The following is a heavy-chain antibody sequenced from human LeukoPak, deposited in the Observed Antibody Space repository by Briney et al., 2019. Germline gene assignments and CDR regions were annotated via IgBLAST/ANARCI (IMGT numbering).Heavy chain of an antibody. CDR2: IIPIFGTA. V-gene: IGHV1-69*06. CDR3: AGSNKGWLRFGYYYMDV. J-gene: IGHJ6*03. Sequence: SVKVSCKASGGTFSSYAISWVRQAPGQGLEWMGGIIPIFGTANYAQKFQGRVTITADKSTSTAYMELSSLRSEDTAVYYCAGSNKGWLRFGYYYMDVWGKGTTVTVSS. CDR1: GGTFSSYA. D-gene: IGHD5-12*01.